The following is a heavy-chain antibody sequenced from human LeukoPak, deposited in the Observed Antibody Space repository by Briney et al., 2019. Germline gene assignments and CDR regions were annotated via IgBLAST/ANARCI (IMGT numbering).Heavy chain of an antibody. CDR3: ARDTLGYCTNGVCYSDF. CDR1: GYTFTSYG. Sequence: SVKVSCKASGYTFTSYGISWVRQAPGQGLEWMGGIIPIFGTANYAQKFQGRVTITADKSTSTAYMELSSLRSEDTAVYYCARDTLGYCTNGVCYSDFWGQGTLVTVSS. D-gene: IGHD2-8*01. CDR2: IIPIFGTA. V-gene: IGHV1-69*06. J-gene: IGHJ4*02.